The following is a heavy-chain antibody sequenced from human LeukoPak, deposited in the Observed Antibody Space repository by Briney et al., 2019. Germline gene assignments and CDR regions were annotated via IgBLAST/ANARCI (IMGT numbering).Heavy chain of an antibody. CDR3: ASSYYYDSSGSVDAFDI. D-gene: IGHD3-22*01. CDR1: GFTSSSYG. CDR2: IWYDGSNK. Sequence: GGSLRLSCAASGFTSSSYGMHWVRQAPGKGLEWVAVIWYDGSNKYYADSVKGRFTISRDNSKNTLYLQMNSLRAEDTAVYYCASSYYYDSSGSVDAFDIWGQGTMVTVSS. V-gene: IGHV3-33*01. J-gene: IGHJ3*02.